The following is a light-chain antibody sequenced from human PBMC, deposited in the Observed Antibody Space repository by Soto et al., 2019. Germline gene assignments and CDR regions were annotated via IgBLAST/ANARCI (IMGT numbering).Light chain of an antibody. V-gene: IGKV1-39*01. CDR1: QSISSY. J-gene: IGKJ5*01. Sequence: DIQMTQSPSSLSASVGDRVTITCRASQSISSYLNWYQQKPGKAPKLLIYAASSLQSGVPSRFSGSGSGTDFTLTISSLQPEDFATYYCQQSYSTPITFGPETRLEI. CDR3: QQSYSTPIT. CDR2: AAS.